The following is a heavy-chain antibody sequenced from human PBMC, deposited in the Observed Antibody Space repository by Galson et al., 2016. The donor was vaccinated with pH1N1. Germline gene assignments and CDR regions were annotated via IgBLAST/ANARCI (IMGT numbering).Heavy chain of an antibody. Sequence: SVKVSCKVSGYTLSQISIHWVRQAPGKGLEWMGGFDPQDGETIYAQKFQGRVSMTADTATDTAYMEMSSLRSDDTAVYYCATDLYFYGSLRKLYFDYWGQGTLVTVSS. J-gene: IGHJ4*02. D-gene: IGHD3-10*01. CDR2: FDPQDGET. CDR1: GYTLSQIS. V-gene: IGHV1-24*01. CDR3: ATDLYFYGSLRKLYFDY.